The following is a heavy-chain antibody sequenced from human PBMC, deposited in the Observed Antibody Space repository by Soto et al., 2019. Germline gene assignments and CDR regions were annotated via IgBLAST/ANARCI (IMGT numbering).Heavy chain of an antibody. CDR1: GDMFRNSA. J-gene: IGHJ6*02. D-gene: IGHD3-10*01. Sequence: SVKVSCKASGDMFRNSAFSWVRQAPGQGLAWMGVVIPLFRKTDVAQKFQGRVNFTADESTSSLYMEVSSLTSEDTAVYYCARARLSNGDPNIYFLYGLDVWGQGTTVTVSS. CDR3: ARARLSNGDPNIYFLYGLDV. V-gene: IGHV1-69*13. CDR2: VIPLFRKT.